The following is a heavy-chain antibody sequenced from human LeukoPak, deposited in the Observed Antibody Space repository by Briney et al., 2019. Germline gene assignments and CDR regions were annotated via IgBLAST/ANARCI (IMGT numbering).Heavy chain of an antibody. CDR1: GFTFSSYW. Sequence: GGSLRLSCAASGFTFSSYWMSWVRQAPGKGLEWVANIKQDGSEKYYVDSVKGRFTISRDNAKNSLYLQVNSLRAEDTAVYYCARLGGGHSSSWYDAFDIWGQGTMVTVS. D-gene: IGHD6-13*01. J-gene: IGHJ3*02. CDR3: ARLGGGHSSSWYDAFDI. CDR2: IKQDGSEK. V-gene: IGHV3-7*01.